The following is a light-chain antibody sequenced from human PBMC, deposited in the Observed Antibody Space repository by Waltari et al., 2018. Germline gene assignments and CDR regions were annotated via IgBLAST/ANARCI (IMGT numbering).Light chain of an antibody. Sequence: DIQMTQSPSSLSASVGDRVTITCRASQSIASYLNWYQQKPGEAPKVLIFTATSLQSGVPSRFSGSGSGTEFTLTVTSLQPEDFATYYCQQSYSTPYTFGQTNLDIK. CDR1: QSIASY. V-gene: IGKV1-39*01. J-gene: IGKJ2*01. CDR3: QQSYSTPYT. CDR2: TAT.